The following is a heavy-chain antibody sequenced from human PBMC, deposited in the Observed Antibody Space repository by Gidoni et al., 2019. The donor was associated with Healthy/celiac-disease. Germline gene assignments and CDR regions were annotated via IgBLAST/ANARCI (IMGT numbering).Heavy chain of an antibody. D-gene: IGHD3-9*01. J-gene: IGHJ4*02. CDR3: AKDGENYDILTGYYTYFDY. V-gene: IGHV3-23*04. CDR2: ISGSGGST. CDR1: GFNVSSYA. Sequence: EVQLVEAGGGLVQHGGSLRLSCAASGFNVSSYAMRGVRQAPGKGLEWVSAISGSGGSTYYADSVKGRFTISRDNSKNTLYLQMNSLRAEDTAVYYCAKDGENYDILTGYYTYFDYWGQGTLVTVSS.